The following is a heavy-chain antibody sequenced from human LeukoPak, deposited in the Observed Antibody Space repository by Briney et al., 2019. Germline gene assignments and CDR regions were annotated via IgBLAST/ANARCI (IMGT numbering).Heavy chain of an antibody. CDR3: ARDDAPGYSSSWYRY. V-gene: IGHV3-21*01. Sequence: GGSLRLSCAASGFTFSSYSMNWVRQAPGKGLEWVSSTSSSSSYIYYADSVKGRFTISRDNAKNSLYLQMNSLRAEDTAVYYCARDDAPGYSSSWYRYWGQGTLVTVSS. CDR1: GFTFSSYS. D-gene: IGHD6-13*01. CDR2: TSSSSSYI. J-gene: IGHJ4*02.